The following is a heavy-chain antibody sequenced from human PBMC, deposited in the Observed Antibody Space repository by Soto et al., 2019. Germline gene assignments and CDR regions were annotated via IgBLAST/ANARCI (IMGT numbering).Heavy chain of an antibody. Sequence: QVQLVQSGAEVKKPGASVKVSCKASGYTFTSYGSSWVRQAPGQGLEWMGWISAYNDNTNYAQKLQGRVTMTTDTSTSTAYMELRSLRSDDTAVYYCARDPAYYYDSSGYYDYWGQGTLVTVSS. D-gene: IGHD3-22*01. CDR3: ARDPAYYYDSSGYYDY. CDR2: ISAYNDNT. CDR1: GYTFTSYG. V-gene: IGHV1-18*01. J-gene: IGHJ4*02.